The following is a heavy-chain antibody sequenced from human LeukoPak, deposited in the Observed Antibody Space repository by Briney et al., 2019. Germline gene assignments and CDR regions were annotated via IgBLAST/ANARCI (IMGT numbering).Heavy chain of an antibody. V-gene: IGHV3-53*01. Sequence: AASAFTVSSSFMSWVRQAPGKGLEWVSIIYSNGNTHYADSVRGRFTISRDNSMNTLYLQMNSLRAEDTAVYYCAKDWVAGSPGAEYFQHWGQGTLVTVSS. CDR1: AFTVSSSF. CDR3: AKDWVAGSPGAEYFQH. J-gene: IGHJ1*01. D-gene: IGHD3-16*01. CDR2: IYSNGNT.